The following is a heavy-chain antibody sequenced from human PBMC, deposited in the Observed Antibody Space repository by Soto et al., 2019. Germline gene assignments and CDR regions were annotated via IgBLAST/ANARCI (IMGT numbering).Heavy chain of an antibody. J-gene: IGHJ4*02. CDR1: GVTFSSYA. Sequence: GASVKVSCKASGVTFSSYAISWVRQAPLQVLEWMVGIIPIFGTANYAQKFQGRVTITADESTSTAYMELSSLRSEDTAVYYCARARRDGYNYFAYWGQGTMVTLSS. CDR2: IIPIFGTA. D-gene: IGHD5-12*01. CDR3: ARARRDGYNYFAY. V-gene: IGHV1-69*13.